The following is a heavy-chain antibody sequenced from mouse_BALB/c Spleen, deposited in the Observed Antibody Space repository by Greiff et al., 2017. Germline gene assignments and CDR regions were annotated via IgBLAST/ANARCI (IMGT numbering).Heavy chain of an antibody. J-gene: IGHJ3*01. CDR1: GYTFTSYW. D-gene: IGHD2-3*01. Sequence: QVQLQQSGAELAKPGASVKMSCKASGYTFTSYWMHWVKQRPGQGLEWIGYINPSTGYTEYNQKFKDKATLTADKSSSTAYMQLSSLTSEDSAVYYCARGSDGYYQFAYWGQGTLVTVSA. CDR3: ARGSDGYYQFAY. V-gene: IGHV1-7*01. CDR2: INPSTGYT.